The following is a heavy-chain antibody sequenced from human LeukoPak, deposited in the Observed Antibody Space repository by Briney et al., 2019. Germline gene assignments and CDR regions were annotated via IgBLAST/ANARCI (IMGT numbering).Heavy chain of an antibody. V-gene: IGHV1-2*02. D-gene: IGHD2-15*01. CDR3: ARVVVAAHTGNWFDP. CDR2: INPNSGGT. Sequence: GASVKVSCKASGYTFTGYYMHWVRQAPGQGLEWMGWINPNSGGTNYAQKFQGRVTMTRDTSISTAYMELSRLRSDDTAVYYCARVVVAAHTGNWFDPWGQGTLVTVSS. J-gene: IGHJ5*02. CDR1: GYTFTGYY.